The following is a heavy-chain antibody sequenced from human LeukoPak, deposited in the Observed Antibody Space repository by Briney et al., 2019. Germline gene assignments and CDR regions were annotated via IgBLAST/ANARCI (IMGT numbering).Heavy chain of an antibody. CDR1: GFTFCSYG. V-gene: IGHV3-30*02. J-gene: IGHJ1*01. D-gene: IGHD2-2*02. Sequence: GGCLRLSCAASGFTFCSYGMHWVRQARGKGLEWVAFILYDGSNKYYADSVKGRFTISRDNSKNTLYLQMNSLRAEDTAVYYCAKDTLGATYQLLYDQYFQHGGQGTLVTVSS. CDR2: ILYDGSNK. CDR3: AKDTLGATYQLLYDQYFQH.